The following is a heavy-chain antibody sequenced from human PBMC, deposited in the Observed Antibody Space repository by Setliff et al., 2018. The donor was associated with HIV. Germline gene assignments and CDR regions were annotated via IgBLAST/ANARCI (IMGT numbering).Heavy chain of an antibody. V-gene: IGHV4-39*01. CDR2: IYHSGGT. CDR1: GDSINSGYYY. Sequence: SETLSLTCTVSGDSINSGYYYWSWIRQPPGRGLEWIGNIYHSGGTHYNPSLKSRVTISIDTSKNQFSLQLTSVTAADTAVYYCVNPSGAMGDFDSWGQGTLVTVSS. CDR3: VNPSGAMGDFDS. D-gene: IGHD3-16*01. J-gene: IGHJ4*02.